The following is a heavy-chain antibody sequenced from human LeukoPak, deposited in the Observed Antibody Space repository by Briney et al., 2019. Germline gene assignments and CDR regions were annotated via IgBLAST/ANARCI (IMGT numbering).Heavy chain of an antibody. CDR1: GFTFSSYG. CDR2: ISYDGSNK. Sequence: GRSLRLSCAASGFTFSSYGMHWVRQAPGKGLEWVAVISYDGSNKYYADSVKGRFTISRDNSKNTPYLQMNSPRAEDTAVYYCARVDSSGWYQFDYWGRGTLVTVSS. D-gene: IGHD6-19*01. CDR3: ARVDSSGWYQFDY. J-gene: IGHJ4*02. V-gene: IGHV3-30*03.